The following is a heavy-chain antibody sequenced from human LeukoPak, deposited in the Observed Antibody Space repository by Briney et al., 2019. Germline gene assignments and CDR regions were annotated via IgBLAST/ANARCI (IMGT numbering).Heavy chain of an antibody. V-gene: IGHV4-34*01. CDR3: ARDLYGDDYFDY. CDR2: INHSGST. D-gene: IGHD4-17*01. J-gene: IGHJ4*02. Sequence: SETLSLTCAVYGGSFSGYYWSWIRQPPGKGLEWIGEINHSGSTNYNPSLKSRVTISVDTSKNQFSLKMSSVTAADTAVYYCARDLYGDDYFDYWGQGTLVTVSS. CDR1: GGSFSGYY.